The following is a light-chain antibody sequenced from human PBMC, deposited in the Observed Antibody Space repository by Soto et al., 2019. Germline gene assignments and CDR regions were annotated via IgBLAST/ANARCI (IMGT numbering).Light chain of an antibody. V-gene: IGLV2-11*01. J-gene: IGLJ2*01. CDR2: EVS. Sequence: QSALTQPRSVSGSPGQSVTISCTGTSSDVGDYNYVSWYQQHPGKAPKFIIYEVSKRPSGVPARFSGSKSGNTASLTISGLQGEDEADYYCCSYAGTYTVVFGGGTKLTVL. CDR1: SSDVGDYNY. CDR3: CSYAGTYTVV.